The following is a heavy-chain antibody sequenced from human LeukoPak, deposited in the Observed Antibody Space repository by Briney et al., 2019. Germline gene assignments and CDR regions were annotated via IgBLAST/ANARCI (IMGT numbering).Heavy chain of an antibody. CDR2: IYYSGST. D-gene: IGHD4-17*01. J-gene: IGHJ5*02. CDR3: ARFYGDPHEGWFDP. V-gene: IGHV4-31*03. CDR1: GGSISSGGYY. Sequence: PSETLSLTCTVSGGSISSGGYYWSWIRQHPGKGLEWIGYIYYSGSTCYNPSLKSRVTISVDTSKNQFSLKLSSVTAADTAVYYCARFYGDPHEGWFDPWGQGTLVTVSS.